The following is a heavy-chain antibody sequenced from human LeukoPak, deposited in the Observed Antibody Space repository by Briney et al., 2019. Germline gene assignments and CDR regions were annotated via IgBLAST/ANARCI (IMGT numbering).Heavy chain of an antibody. V-gene: IGHV4-30-4*08. D-gene: IGHD3-22*01. J-gene: IGHJ3*01. CDR2: IYYSGST. CDR1: GGSISSGDYY. Sequence: SQTLSLTCTVSGGSISSGDYYWSWIRQPPGKGLEWIGYIYYSGSTYYNPSLKSRVTISVDTSKNQFSLKLSSVTAADTAVYYCARTRDSSGYYVFDLWGQGTMVTVSS. CDR3: ARTRDSSGYYVFDL.